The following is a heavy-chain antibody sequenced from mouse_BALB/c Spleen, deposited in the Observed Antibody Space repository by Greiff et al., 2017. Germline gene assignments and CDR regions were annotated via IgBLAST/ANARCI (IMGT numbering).Heavy chain of an antibody. CDR1: GYSITSGYY. J-gene: IGHJ3*01. V-gene: IGHV3-6*02. CDR3: AILDGFAY. D-gene: IGHD1-1*01. Sequence: EVKLQESGPGLVKPSQSLSLTCSVTGYSITSGYYWNWIRQFPGNKLEWMGYISYDGSNNYNPSLKNRISITRDTSKNQFFLKLNSVTTEDTATYYCAILDGFAYWGQGTLVTVSA. CDR2: ISYDGSN.